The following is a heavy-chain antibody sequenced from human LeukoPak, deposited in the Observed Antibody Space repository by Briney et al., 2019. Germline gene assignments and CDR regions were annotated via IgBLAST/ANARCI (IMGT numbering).Heavy chain of an antibody. D-gene: IGHD4-17*01. Sequence: TETLSLAFTVSGPSISSSSNYWGCISQPAGKGRELIGYIHYSRSTNYNSSLKRRVTISVDTSKNQFSLKLSSVTAADTAVYYCARAMATVTTFWFDPWGQGTLVTVSS. CDR1: GPSISSSSNY. J-gene: IGHJ5*02. CDR2: IHYSRST. V-gene: IGHV4-61*05. CDR3: ARAMATVTTFWFDP.